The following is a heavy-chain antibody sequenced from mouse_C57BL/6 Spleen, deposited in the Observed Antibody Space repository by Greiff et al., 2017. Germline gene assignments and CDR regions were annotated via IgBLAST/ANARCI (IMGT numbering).Heavy chain of an antibody. Sequence: QVQLQQSGAELVKPGASVKISCKASGYAFSSYWMNWVKQRPGKGLEWIGQIYPGDGDTNYNGKFKGKATLTADKSSSTAYMQLSSLTSEDSAVYVCARAASPNWYFDGWGTGTTVTVSS. J-gene: IGHJ1*03. CDR3: ARAASPNWYFDG. CDR1: GYAFSSYW. CDR2: IYPGDGDT. V-gene: IGHV1-80*01. D-gene: IGHD3-3*01.